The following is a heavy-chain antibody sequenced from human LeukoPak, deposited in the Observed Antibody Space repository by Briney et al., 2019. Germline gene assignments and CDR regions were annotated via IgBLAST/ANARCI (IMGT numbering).Heavy chain of an antibody. CDR3: AKDAAGPEY. CDR2: IGGSGGTT. V-gene: IGHV3-23*01. D-gene: IGHD6-13*01. Sequence: GGSLRLSCAASGFTFSTYAVSWVRQAPGEGLEWVSAIGGSGGTTYYADSVKGRFTISRDNSKNTLFLQMNSLRVEDTAIYYCAKDAAGPEYWGQGTRVTVSS. J-gene: IGHJ4*02. CDR1: GFTFSTYA.